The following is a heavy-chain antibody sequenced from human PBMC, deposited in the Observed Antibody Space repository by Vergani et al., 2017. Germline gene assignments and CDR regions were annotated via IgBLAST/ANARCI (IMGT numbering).Heavy chain of an antibody. Sequence: EVQLVQSGAEVKKPGESLKISCKGSGYRFTSYWIGWVRQMPGKGLEWMGIIYPGDSDTRYSPSFQGQVTIPAYKSISTAYLQWSSLKASDTAMYYCAGHFLTVTTGYYYYCMDVWGKGTTVTVSS. CDR1: GYRFTSYW. J-gene: IGHJ6*03. D-gene: IGHD4-11*01. CDR2: IYPGDSDT. CDR3: AGHFLTVTTGYYYYCMDV. V-gene: IGHV5-51*01.